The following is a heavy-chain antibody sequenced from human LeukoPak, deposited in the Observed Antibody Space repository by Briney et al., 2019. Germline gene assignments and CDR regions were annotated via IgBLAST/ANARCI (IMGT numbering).Heavy chain of an antibody. CDR1: GFSFSSYE. CDR3: SGQYSSSSVVDY. V-gene: IGHV3-48*03. CDR2: ISSSGSIM. D-gene: IGHD6-6*01. J-gene: IGHJ4*02. Sequence: GGSLRLSCAASGFSFSSYEMNWVRQAPGKGLEWVSYISSSGSIMYSADSVKGRFTISRDNAKNSLYLQMNSLRAEDTAIYYCSGQYSSSSVVDYWGQRTLVTVSS.